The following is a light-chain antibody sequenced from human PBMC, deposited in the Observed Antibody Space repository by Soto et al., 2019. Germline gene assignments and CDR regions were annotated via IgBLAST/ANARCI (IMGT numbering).Light chain of an antibody. J-gene: IGKJ2*01. V-gene: IGKV3-20*01. CDR1: QSVSSSY. CDR2: VAS. CDR3: QQYGTSPYT. Sequence: EIVLTQSPGTLSLSPGERATLSCRASQSVSSSYLAWYQQKPGQAPRLLMYVASRRATGIPGRFSGSGSGTDFTLTISRLEPEDFAVYYCQQYGTSPYTFGQGTKLEIK.